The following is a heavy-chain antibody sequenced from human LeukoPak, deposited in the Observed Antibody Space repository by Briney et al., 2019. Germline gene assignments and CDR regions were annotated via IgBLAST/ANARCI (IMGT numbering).Heavy chain of an antibody. J-gene: IGHJ5*02. Sequence: GESLKISCKGSGYSFTSYWIGRVRRTPGKGLEWMGIIYPGDSDTRYSPSFQGQVTISADKSISTAYLQWSSLKASDTAMYYCARRARYCSSTSCYGNFWFDPWGQGTLVTVSS. CDR3: ARRARYCSSTSCYGNFWFDP. CDR1: GYSFTSYW. D-gene: IGHD2-2*01. V-gene: IGHV5-51*01. CDR2: IYPGDSDT.